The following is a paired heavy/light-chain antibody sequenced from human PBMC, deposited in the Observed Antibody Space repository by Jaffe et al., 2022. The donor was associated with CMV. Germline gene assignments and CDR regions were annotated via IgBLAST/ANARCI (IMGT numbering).Light chain of an antibody. CDR2: DNN. Sequence: QSVLTQPPSVSGAPGQRVIISCTGTGSNIGAGYDVHWYQHLPGAAPKLLIYDNNNRPSGVPDRFSGSKSGTSASLAITGLQAEDEADYYCQSYDNRLRGVFGGGTKLTVL. CDR3: QSYDNRLRGV. CDR1: GSNIGAGYD. V-gene: IGLV1-40*01. J-gene: IGLJ3*02.
Heavy chain of an antibody. CDR3: VRVVTQQLVRGVGAFQI. J-gene: IGHJ3*02. CDR1: GFTFSRYE. Sequence: EVQLVESGGDLVQPGGSLRLSCAASGFTFSRYEMNWVRQAPGKGLEWVSYISTSSTIYYADSVKGRFTISRDNAKNSVYLQMDRLRAEDTAIYYCVRVVTQQLVRGVGAFQIWGQGTMVTVSS. CDR2: ISTSSTI. V-gene: IGHV3-48*03. D-gene: IGHD6-13*01.